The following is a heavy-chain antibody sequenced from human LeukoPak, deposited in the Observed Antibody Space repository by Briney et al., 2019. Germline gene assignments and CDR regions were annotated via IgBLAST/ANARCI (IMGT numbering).Heavy chain of an antibody. J-gene: IGHJ6*02. CDR3: ARDGEASLWFGELYGGNYYYGMDV. CDR2: IKQDGSEK. Sequence: PGGSLRLSCAASGFTFSRYWMTWVRQVPGKGLEWVASIKQDGSEKYYVDSVKGRFTISRDNAKTSLYLQMNSLRAEDTAVYYCARDGEASLWFGELYGGNYYYGMDVWGQGTTVTVSS. D-gene: IGHD3-10*01. CDR1: GFTFSRYW. V-gene: IGHV3-7*01.